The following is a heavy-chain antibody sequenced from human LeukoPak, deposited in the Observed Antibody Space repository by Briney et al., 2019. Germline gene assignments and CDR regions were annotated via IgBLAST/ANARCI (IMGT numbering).Heavy chain of an antibody. V-gene: IGHV3-30*02. D-gene: IGHD2-2*01. CDR2: IRYDGSNK. Sequence: GGSLRLSCAASGFIFSSYGMHWVRQAPGKGLEWVTFIRYDGSNKYYADSVKGRFTISRDNSENTLYLQMNSLRAGDTAVYYCAKRGGVVVPAAAYYFDYWGQGTLVTVSS. J-gene: IGHJ4*02. CDR1: GFIFSSYG. CDR3: AKRGGVVVPAAAYYFDY.